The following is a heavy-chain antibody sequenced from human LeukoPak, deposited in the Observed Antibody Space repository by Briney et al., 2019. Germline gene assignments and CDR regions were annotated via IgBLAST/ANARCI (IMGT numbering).Heavy chain of an antibody. CDR1: GYTFNKYG. CDR3: ARDRSGSLVAFDI. CDR2: SSTYNGDR. Sequence: ASVRVSCKASGYTFNKYGISWLRQALGQGLEWMGWSSTYNGDRKSAQKLQGRVTMTTDTPTSTAYMELGSLRSDDTAMYYCARDRSGSLVAFDIWGQGTMVTVSP. D-gene: IGHD3-10*01. V-gene: IGHV1-18*01. J-gene: IGHJ3*02.